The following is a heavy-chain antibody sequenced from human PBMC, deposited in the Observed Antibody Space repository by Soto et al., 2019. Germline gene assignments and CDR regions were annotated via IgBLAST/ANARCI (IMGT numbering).Heavy chain of an antibody. V-gene: IGHV1-3*01. CDR3: ARGIAPYYFDY. D-gene: IGHD6-13*01. CDR1: GYTFTSYA. CDR2: INAGNGNT. Sequence: GASVKVSWKASGYTFTSYAMHWVRQAPGQRLEWMGWINAGNGNTKYSQKFQGRVTITRDTSASTAYMELSSLRSEDTAVYYCARGIAPYYFDYWGQRTLVTVSS. J-gene: IGHJ4*02.